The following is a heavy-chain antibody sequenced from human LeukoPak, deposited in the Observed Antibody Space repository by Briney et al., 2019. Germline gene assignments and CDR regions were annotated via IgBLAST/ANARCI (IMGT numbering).Heavy chain of an antibody. D-gene: IGHD2-15*01. CDR1: GGSISSRSFY. Sequence: PSETLSLTCTVSGGSISSRSFYWGWIRQSPGKGLEWIGAIYYSGSTNYNPSLKSRVTISVDTSKNQFSLKLSSVTAADTAVYYCARVYRECSGGSCYIQGGAFDIWGQGTMVTVSS. CDR2: IYYSGST. V-gene: IGHV4-39*07. J-gene: IGHJ3*02. CDR3: ARVYRECSGGSCYIQGGAFDI.